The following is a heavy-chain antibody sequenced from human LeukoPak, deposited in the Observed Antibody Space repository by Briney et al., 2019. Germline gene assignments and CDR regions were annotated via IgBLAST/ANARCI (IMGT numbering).Heavy chain of an antibody. Sequence: SETLSLTCTVSGGSIGSYFWSWIRQPPGRGLEWIGYNSGSTKYNPSLKSRVTISVDTSKNQLSLKLSSVTAADTAVYYCARGRGYGGNYLRAFDIWGQGTMVSVSS. V-gene: IGHV4-59*08. CDR3: ARGRGYGGNYLRAFDI. CDR1: GGSIGSYF. J-gene: IGHJ3*02. D-gene: IGHD1-26*01. CDR2: NSGST.